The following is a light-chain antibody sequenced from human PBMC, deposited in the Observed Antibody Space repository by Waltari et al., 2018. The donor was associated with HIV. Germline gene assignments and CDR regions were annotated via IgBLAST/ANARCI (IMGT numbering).Light chain of an antibody. CDR2: DDS. Sequence: SYVLTQPPSVSVAPGQTARITCGGDNIGSKGVHCYQKKPSPAPVLVVYDDSDRPSGIPGRFSGSSSWNTATLSISRVEAGDEADFYCQVWDSSTDLRVFGGGTKLTVL. CDR1: NIGSKG. J-gene: IGLJ2*01. V-gene: IGLV3-21*02. CDR3: QVWDSSTDLRV.